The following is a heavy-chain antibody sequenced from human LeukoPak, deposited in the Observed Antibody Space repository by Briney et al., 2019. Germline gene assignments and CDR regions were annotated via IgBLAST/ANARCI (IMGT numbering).Heavy chain of an antibody. CDR2: IYTSGST. Sequence: SETLSLTCTVSGGSITSYYWSWIRQPAGKGLEWIGRIYTSGSTNYNPSLKSRVTISVDTSKNQFSLKLSSVTAADTAVYYCARERMATKKDDAFDIWGQGTMVTVSS. CDR1: GGSITSYY. J-gene: IGHJ3*02. CDR3: ARERMATKKDDAFDI. V-gene: IGHV4-4*07. D-gene: IGHD5-24*01.